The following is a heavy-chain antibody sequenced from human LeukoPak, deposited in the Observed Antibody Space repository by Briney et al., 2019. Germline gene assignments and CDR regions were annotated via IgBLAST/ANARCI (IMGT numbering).Heavy chain of an antibody. Sequence: GGSLRLSCAASGFTFDDYAMHWVRQAPGKGLEWVSGISWNSGSIGYADSVKGRFTISRDNAKNSLYLQMNSLRAGDTALYYCAKDVVPAANYYYYGMDVWGQGTTVTVSS. CDR1: GFTFDDYA. CDR3: AKDVVPAANYYYYGMDV. V-gene: IGHV3-9*01. J-gene: IGHJ6*02. CDR2: ISWNSGSI. D-gene: IGHD2-2*01.